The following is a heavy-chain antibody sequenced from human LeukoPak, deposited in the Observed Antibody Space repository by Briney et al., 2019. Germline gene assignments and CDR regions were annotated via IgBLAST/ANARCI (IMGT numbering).Heavy chain of an antibody. J-gene: IGHJ4*02. CDR2: ISGSGNVI. CDR1: GFTFSRYA. V-gene: IGHV3-23*01. CDR3: AKARYNNGWDYFDY. Sequence: PGGSPRLSCAASGFTFSRYAMTWVRQAPGKGLEWVSSISGSGNVIYDSDSVKGRFSISRDNPKGTLYLQMNSLRAEDTATYFCAKARYNNGWDYFDYWGLGTLVTVSS. D-gene: IGHD6-25*01.